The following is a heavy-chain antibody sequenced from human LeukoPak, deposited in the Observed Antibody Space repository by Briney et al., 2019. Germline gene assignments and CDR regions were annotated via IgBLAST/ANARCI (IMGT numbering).Heavy chain of an antibody. V-gene: IGHV3-30*18. CDR1: GFTFSSYG. CDR3: VKGYDSSGYYPWYFDY. D-gene: IGHD3-22*01. J-gene: IGHJ4*02. Sequence: SGGSLRLSCAASGFTFSSYGMHWVRQAPGKGLEWVAVISYDGSNKYYADSVKGRFTISRDNSKNTLYLQMNSLRAEDTAVYYCVKGYDSSGYYPWYFDYWGQGTLVTVSS. CDR2: ISYDGSNK.